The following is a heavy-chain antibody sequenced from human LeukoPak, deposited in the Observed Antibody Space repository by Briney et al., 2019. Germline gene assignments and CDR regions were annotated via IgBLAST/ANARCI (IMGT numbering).Heavy chain of an antibody. D-gene: IGHD5-12*01. V-gene: IGHV3-66*01. J-gene: IGHJ4*02. CDR3: ARGPSGYHNP. Sequence: GGSLRLPCAASEFSVGSNYMTWVRQAPGKGREGVSLIYSGGSTYYANSVKGRFTISRDNSKNTLYLQMNSRRAEDTAVYYCARGPSGYHNPGGQGTLVTVSS. CDR1: EFSVGSNY. CDR2: IYSGGST.